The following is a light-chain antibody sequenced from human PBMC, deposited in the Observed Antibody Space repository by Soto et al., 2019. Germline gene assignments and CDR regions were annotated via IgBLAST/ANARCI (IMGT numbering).Light chain of an antibody. Sequence: QSVLTQPPSVSGAPGQRVTISCTGSNSNIGAGYDVHWYQQLPGTAPKLLIYGNTNRPSGVPDRFSGSKSGTSASLAITGLQAEDEADYYCQSYDSSLSGDVFGTGTKVTVL. V-gene: IGLV1-40*01. J-gene: IGLJ1*01. CDR2: GNT. CDR1: NSNIGAGYD. CDR3: QSYDSSLSGDV.